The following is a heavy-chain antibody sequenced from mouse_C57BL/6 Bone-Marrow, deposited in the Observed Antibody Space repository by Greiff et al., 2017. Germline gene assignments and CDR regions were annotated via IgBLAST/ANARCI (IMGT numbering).Heavy chain of an antibody. D-gene: IGHD2-3*01. CDR1: GYTFTSYW. CDR3: ARDDPPYAKDY. V-gene: IGHV1-55*01. J-gene: IGHJ4*01. CDR2: IYPGSGST. Sequence: QVHVKQPGAELVKPGASVKMSCKASGYTFTSYWITWVKQRPGQGLEWIGDIYPGSGSTNYNEKFKSKATLTVDTSSSTAYMQLSSLISEDSAVYYCARDDPPYAKDYWGQGTSVTVSS.